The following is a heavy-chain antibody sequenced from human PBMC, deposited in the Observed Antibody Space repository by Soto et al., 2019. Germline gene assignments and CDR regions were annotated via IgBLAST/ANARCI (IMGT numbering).Heavy chain of an antibody. D-gene: IGHD1-26*01. CDR3: ARVGSSCHSGGCYYYYGLGV. CDR1: GDSVGNGPYY. CDR2: IYYSGST. J-gene: IGHJ6*02. Sequence: QVRLQESGPGLVKPSETLSLSCLVSGDSVGNGPYYWSWIRQSPGEGLEWIAYIYYSGSTNVNPSLESRVNSSIAMSKNQFFLELRSVTAADAAVYFCARVGSSCHSGGCYYYYGLGVWGQGTTVAISS. V-gene: IGHV4-61*01.